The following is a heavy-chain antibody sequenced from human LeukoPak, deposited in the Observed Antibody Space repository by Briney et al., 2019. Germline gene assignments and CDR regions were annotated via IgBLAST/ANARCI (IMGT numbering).Heavy chain of an antibody. V-gene: IGHV4-39*01. CDR1: GDSISGGTFY. CDR2: IHFNGNT. CDR3: AGRVGATIWTGLHF. D-gene: IGHD1-26*01. J-gene: IGHJ4*02. Sequence: AETLSLTCTVSGDSISGGTFYWGWVRQPPGQGLEWIRSIHFNGNTYYNPSLKSPVTISVDMPKNQFSLNLSSVTVADTAVYYCAGRVGATIWTGLHFWGQGILVTVSS.